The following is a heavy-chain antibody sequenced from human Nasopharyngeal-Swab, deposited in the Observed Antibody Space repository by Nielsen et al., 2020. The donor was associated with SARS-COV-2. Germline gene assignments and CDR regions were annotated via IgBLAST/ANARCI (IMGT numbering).Heavy chain of an antibody. D-gene: IGHD1-26*01. V-gene: IGHV4-31*03. J-gene: IGHJ6*03. CDR1: GGTISSGGYY. Sequence: SQTLPRTGTGSGGTISSGGYYWSCIRQHPGKGLEWIGYIYYSGCTYYNPSLKSRVSISVDTSKNQFSLKLSSVTGADTAVYYCARVETTSYYYYYYMDVWGKGTTVTVSS. CDR2: IYYSGCT. CDR3: ARVETTSYYYYYYMDV.